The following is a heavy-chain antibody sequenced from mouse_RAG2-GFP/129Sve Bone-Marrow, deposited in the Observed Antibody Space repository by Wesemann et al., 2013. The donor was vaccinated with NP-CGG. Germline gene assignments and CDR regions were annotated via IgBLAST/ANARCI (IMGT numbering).Heavy chain of an antibody. V-gene: IGHV1-5*01. CDR3: ARSRSNYEYFDV. CDR1: GYTFTSYW. Sequence: EVQLQQSGTVLARPGASVKMSCKTSGYTFTSYWMHWVKQRPGQGLEWIGAIYPGNSDTSYNQKFQGKATMTADTSSNTAYLQLSSLTSEDTAVYYCARSRSNYEYFDVWGTGDHGSPSPQ. J-gene: IGHJ1*03. D-gene: IGHD2-5*01. CDR2: IYPGNSDT.